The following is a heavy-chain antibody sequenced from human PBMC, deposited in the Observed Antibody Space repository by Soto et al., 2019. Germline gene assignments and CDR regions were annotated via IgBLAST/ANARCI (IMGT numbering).Heavy chain of an antibody. CDR3: AREGSYGWYDC. CDR2: ISGYNGNA. Sequence: QVQLVQSGAEARKPGASVKVSCKASGYTVSSHGIIWVRQAPGQGLEWMGWISGYNGNAKYAQRFQGRVTMTTDTSTSTVYMDLRSLGSDDSAVYYCAREGSYGWYDCWGQGTLVTVSS. D-gene: IGHD2-15*01. J-gene: IGHJ5*01. V-gene: IGHV1-18*01. CDR1: GYTVSSHG.